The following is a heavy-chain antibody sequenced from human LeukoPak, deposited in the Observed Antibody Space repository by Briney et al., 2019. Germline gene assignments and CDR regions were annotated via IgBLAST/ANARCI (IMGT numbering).Heavy chain of an antibody. D-gene: IGHD2-21*01. CDR3: TCVRYESCGGYYYYYMDV. CDR1: GITFADYT. CDR2: IRSRAYSGTT. Sequence: GGSLRLSCTASGITFADYTMSWVRQAPGKGLEWVGFIRSRAYSGTTQYAASVKGRFTISRDDSKSLVYLQMNSLKTEDTAVYYCTCVRYESCGGYYYYYMDVWGKGTTVTVSS. J-gene: IGHJ6*03. V-gene: IGHV3-49*04.